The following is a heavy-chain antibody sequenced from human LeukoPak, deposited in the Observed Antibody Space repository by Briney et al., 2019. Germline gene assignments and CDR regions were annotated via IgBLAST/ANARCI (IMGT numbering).Heavy chain of an antibody. Sequence: GGSLRLSCAASGFTFSSYGMHWVRQAPGKGLEWVAVISYDGSNKYYADSVKGRFTISRDNAKNSLFLQMNSLRAEDTAVYYCARDIPAPGICFDYWGQGTLVTVSS. CDR3: ARDIPAPGICFDY. V-gene: IGHV3-30*03. J-gene: IGHJ4*02. D-gene: IGHD6-13*01. CDR2: ISYDGSNK. CDR1: GFTFSSYG.